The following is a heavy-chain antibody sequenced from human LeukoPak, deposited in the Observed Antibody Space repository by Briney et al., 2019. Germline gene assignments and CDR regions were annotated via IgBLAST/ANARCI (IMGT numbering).Heavy chain of an antibody. CDR2: ISSSSSYI. D-gene: IGHD2-15*01. CDR1: GFTFSSYS. CDR3: VRGGYCSGGSCYLAY. V-gene: IGHV3-21*01. J-gene: IGHJ4*02. Sequence: GGSLRLSCAASGFTFSSYSMNWVRQAPGKGLEWVSSISSSSSYIYYADSVKGRFTISRDNAKNSLYLQMNSLRAEDTAVYYCVRGGYCSGGSCYLAYWGQGTLVTVSS.